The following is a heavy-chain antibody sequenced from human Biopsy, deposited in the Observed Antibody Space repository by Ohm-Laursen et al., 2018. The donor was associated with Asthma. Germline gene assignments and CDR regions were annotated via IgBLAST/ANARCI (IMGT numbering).Heavy chain of an antibody. V-gene: IGHV1-18*01. D-gene: IGHD3-10*01. J-gene: IGHJ6*02. CDR1: GYTFNSAG. CDR2: ISVYNGNT. Sequence: ASVKVSCKASGYTFNSAGITWVRQAPGQGLEWMGWISVYNGNTKVAQKLQDRVTMITDTSTCTAYMELRSLRSDDTAVYFCARAVDYSHYYGIDVWGQGTTVTVS. CDR3: ARAVDYSHYYGIDV.